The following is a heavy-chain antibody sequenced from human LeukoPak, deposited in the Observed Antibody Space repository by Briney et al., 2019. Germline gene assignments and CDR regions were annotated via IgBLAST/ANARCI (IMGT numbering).Heavy chain of an antibody. CDR2: IYHSGST. CDR3: ARLQGSGTYSHIDY. J-gene: IGHJ4*02. Sequence: SETLSLTCTVSGGSISSGSYYWGWIRQPPGKGLEWIGSIYHSGSTYYNPSLKSRVTISVDTSKNQFSLKLSSVTAADTAVYYCARLQGSGTYSHIDYWGQGTLVTVSS. D-gene: IGHD3-10*01. V-gene: IGHV4-39*07. CDR1: GGSISSGSYY.